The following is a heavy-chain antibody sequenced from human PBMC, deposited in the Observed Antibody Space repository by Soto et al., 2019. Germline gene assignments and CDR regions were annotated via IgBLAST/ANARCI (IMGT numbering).Heavy chain of an antibody. CDR2: INRDGSKK. V-gene: IGHV3-7*05. J-gene: IGHJ3*02. CDR3: ALDVSAKSISVCLEAVDI. CDR1: GFTLSAYW. D-gene: IGHD1-1*01. Sequence: EVQLEESGGDLVQPGGSLRLSCAASGFTLSAYWMTWVRQAPGKGLEWVANINRDGSKKSYLDSVRGRFTISRDNVGNSLYLKMDSLRADDTALFYCALDVSAKSISVCLEAVDIWG.